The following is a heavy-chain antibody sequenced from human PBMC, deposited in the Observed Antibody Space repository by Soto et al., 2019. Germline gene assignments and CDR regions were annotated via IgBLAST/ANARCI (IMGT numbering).Heavy chain of an antibody. V-gene: IGHV4-31*03. Sequence: QVQLQESGPGLVKPSQTLSLTCNVSGGSISSGGYYWSWIRQHPGKGLEWIGSIYYSGYTFYNPSLKSRVTISVDTSKNQFALKLSSASASYTAVYYCARRPPTVTRSNSWFDPWGQGTLVTVSS. CDR2: IYYSGYT. CDR1: GGSISSGGYY. CDR3: ARRPPTVTRSNSWFDP. J-gene: IGHJ5*02. D-gene: IGHD4-4*01.